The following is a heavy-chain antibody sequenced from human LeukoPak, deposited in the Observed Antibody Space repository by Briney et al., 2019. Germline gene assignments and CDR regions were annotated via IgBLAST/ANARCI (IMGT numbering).Heavy chain of an antibody. CDR2: ISSSSGYI. V-gene: IGHV3-21*04. J-gene: IGHJ4*02. CDR3: ARDLTAPNDY. CDR1: GFTFSSYS. D-gene: IGHD3-16*01. Sequence: GGSLRLSCAASGFTFSSYSMNWVRQAPGKGLEWVSSISSSSGYIYYADSVKGRFTISRDNAKNSLYLQMNSLRAEDTAVYYCARDLTAPNDYWGQGTLVTVSS.